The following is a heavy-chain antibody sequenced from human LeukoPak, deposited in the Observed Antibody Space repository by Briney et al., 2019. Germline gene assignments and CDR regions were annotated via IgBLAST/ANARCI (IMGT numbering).Heavy chain of an antibody. V-gene: IGHV3-23*01. J-gene: IGHJ2*01. D-gene: IGHD7-27*01. CDR2: ISGSGAGT. CDR1: GFTFNLYG. CDR3: AKLGTYWYFDL. Sequence: GGSLRLSCAASGFTFNLYGMTWVRQAPGKGLEWVSGISGSGAGTYYADSVKGRFTIPRDNSKNALFLQMNSLRAEDTAVYFCAKLGTYWYFDLWGRGTLVTVSS.